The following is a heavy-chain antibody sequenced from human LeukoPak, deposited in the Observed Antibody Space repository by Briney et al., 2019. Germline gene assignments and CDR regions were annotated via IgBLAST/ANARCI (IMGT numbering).Heavy chain of an antibody. V-gene: IGHV3-74*01. CDR1: GFTFSSYW. CDR3: ARPTSGSYLNFDH. Sequence: GSLRLSCAASGFTFSSYWMHWVRQAPGKGLVWVSRINSDGSSTSYADSVKGRFTISRDNAKNSLYLQMNSLRAEDTAVYYCARPTSGSYLNFDHWGQGTLVTVSS. D-gene: IGHD1-26*01. J-gene: IGHJ4*02. CDR2: INSDGSST.